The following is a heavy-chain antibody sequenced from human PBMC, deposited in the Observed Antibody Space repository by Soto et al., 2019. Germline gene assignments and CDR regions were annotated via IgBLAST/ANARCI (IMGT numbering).Heavy chain of an antibody. CDR1: GYTFTSYG. D-gene: IGHD5-18*01. CDR2: ISAYNGNT. CDR3: ASAHGWAAMVPGRLYWYFDL. Sequence: QVQLVQSGAEVKKPGASVKVSCKASGYTFTSYGISWVRQAPGQGLEWMGWISAYNGNTNYAQKLPGRVTLTTDTSTSTAYMELRSLRSDDTAVYYCASAHGWAAMVPGRLYWYFDLWGRGTLVTVSS. V-gene: IGHV1-18*01. J-gene: IGHJ2*01.